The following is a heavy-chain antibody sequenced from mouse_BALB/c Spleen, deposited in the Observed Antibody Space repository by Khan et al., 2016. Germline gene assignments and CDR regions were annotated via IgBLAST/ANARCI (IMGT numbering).Heavy chain of an antibody. Sequence: EVELVESGGGLVKPGGSLKLSCAASGFTFSNYAMSWVRQTPEKRLEWVASISTGGSTYYPDSVKGRFFISRDNVRNILYLQMSSLRSEDTATYYCAREHYGNFWFAYWGQGTLVTVSA. D-gene: IGHD2-1*01. CDR3: AREHYGNFWFAY. V-gene: IGHV5-6-5*01. CDR2: ISTGGST. CDR1: GFTFSNYA. J-gene: IGHJ3*01.